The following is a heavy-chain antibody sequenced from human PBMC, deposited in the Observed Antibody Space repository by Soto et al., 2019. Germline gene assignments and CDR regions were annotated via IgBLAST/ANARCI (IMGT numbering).Heavy chain of an antibody. V-gene: IGHV1-69*13. D-gene: IGHD2-15*01. CDR3: ARVGTDIVTYGMDV. CDR2: IIPIFGTA. CDR1: GGTFSSYA. J-gene: IGHJ6*02. Sequence: GASVKVSCKASGGTFSSYAISWVRQAPGQGLEWMGGIIPIFGTANYAQKFQGRVTITADESTSTAYMELSSLRSEDTAVYYCARVGTDIVTYGMDVWGQGTTVTVSS.